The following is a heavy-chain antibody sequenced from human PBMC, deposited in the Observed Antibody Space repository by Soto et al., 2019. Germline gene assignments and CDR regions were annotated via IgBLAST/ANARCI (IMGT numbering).Heavy chain of an antibody. J-gene: IGHJ4*02. CDR3: TTALGTYNWNYEICYF. V-gene: IGHV3-15*07. CDR1: GFTFSNAW. D-gene: IGHD1-7*01. Sequence: PGGSLRFSCAASGFTFSNAWMNWVRQAPGKGLEWVGRIKSKTDGGTTDYAAPVKGRFTISRDDSKNTLYLQMNSLKTEDTAVYYCTTALGTYNWNYEICYFCGQGTLVIVSS. CDR2: IKSKTDGGTT.